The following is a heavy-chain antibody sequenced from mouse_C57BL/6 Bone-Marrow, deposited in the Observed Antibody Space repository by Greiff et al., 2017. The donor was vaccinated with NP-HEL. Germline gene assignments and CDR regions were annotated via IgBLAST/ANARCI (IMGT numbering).Heavy chain of an antibody. CDR1: GFSLRTFGMG. D-gene: IGHD2-3*01. CDR3: ARNGKDGYYGGFAY. J-gene: IGHJ3*01. Sequence: QVTLKVSGPGIFQPSQTLSLPCSFSGFSLRTFGMGVGWIRQPSGKGLEWLAHIWWDDDKYYNPALKSRLTLSKDTSKNQVFLKIATVDTADTATYYCARNGKDGYYGGFAYWGQGTLVTVSA. V-gene: IGHV8-8*01. CDR2: IWWDDDK.